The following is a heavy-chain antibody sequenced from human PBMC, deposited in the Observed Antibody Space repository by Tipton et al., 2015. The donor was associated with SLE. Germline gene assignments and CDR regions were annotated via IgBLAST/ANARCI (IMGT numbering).Heavy chain of an antibody. CDR2: IYYSGST. V-gene: IGHV4-59*11. CDR3: ARGGLIFGVVNPMDV. D-gene: IGHD3-3*01. CDR1: GGSISSHY. J-gene: IGHJ6*03. Sequence: TLSLTCTVSGGSISSHYWSWIRQPPGKGLEWIGYIYYSGSTNYNPSLKSRVTISVDTSKNQFSLKLSSVTAADTAAYYCARGGLIFGVVNPMDVWGKGTTVTVSS.